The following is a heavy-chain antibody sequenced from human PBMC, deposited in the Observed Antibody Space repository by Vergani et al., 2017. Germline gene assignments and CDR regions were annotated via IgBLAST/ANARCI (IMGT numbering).Heavy chain of an antibody. V-gene: IGHV3-30-3*01. CDR2: ISYDGSNK. Sequence: QVQLVESGGGVVQPGRSLRLSCAASGFTFSSYAMHWVRQAPGKGLEWVAVISYDGSNKYYADSVKGRFTISRDNSKNTLYLQMNSLRAEDTAVYYCARDGEMATIREISRNEVAFDIWGQGTMVTVSS. D-gene: IGHD5-24*01. CDR1: GFTFSSYA. J-gene: IGHJ3*02. CDR3: ARDGEMATIREISRNEVAFDI.